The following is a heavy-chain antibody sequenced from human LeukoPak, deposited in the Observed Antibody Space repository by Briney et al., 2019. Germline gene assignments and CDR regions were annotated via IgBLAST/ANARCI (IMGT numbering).Heavy chain of an antibody. J-gene: IGHJ4*02. V-gene: IGHV5-51*01. Sequence: GESLKISCKGSGYSFTSYWIGWVRQMPGKGLEWMGIIYPGDSDTRYSPSFQGQVTTSADKSISTAYLQWSSLKASDTAMYYCARRSPTIFGGPDYWGQGTLVTVSS. CDR2: IYPGDSDT. CDR3: ARRSPTIFGGPDY. D-gene: IGHD3-3*01. CDR1: GYSFTSYW.